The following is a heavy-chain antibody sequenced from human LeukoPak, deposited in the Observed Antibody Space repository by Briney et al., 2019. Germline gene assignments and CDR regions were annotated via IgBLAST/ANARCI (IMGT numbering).Heavy chain of an antibody. CDR1: GFSLSRYW. Sequence: GGALRLSCAASGFSLSRYWMHWVRHAPAKALVWVARIDIDGRIITHAESVKGRFTISRDNAKNTVYLQMNDMRAEDTATYYCVRGLGDYWGQGTLVTVSS. CDR2: IDIDGRII. J-gene: IGHJ4*02. V-gene: IGHV3-74*03. CDR3: VRGLGDY.